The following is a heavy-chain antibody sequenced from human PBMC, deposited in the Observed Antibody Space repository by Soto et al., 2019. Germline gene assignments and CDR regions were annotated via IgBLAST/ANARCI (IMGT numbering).Heavy chain of an antibody. CDR2: ISGSGGST. Sequence: EVQLLESGGRLVRPGNSLRLSCAASGLTFRNYGMTWVRQVTGKGLEWVAAISGSGGSTFYADSVKGRFTISRDNAKRSLYLQMNSLTVEDTAVYYCAREMPTDLPYFDLWGQGTLVTVSS. D-gene: IGHD4-4*01. J-gene: IGHJ4*02. V-gene: IGHV3-23*01. CDR3: AREMPTDLPYFDL. CDR1: GLTFRNYG.